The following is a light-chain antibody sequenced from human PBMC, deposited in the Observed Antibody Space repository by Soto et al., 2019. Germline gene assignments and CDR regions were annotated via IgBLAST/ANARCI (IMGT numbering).Light chain of an antibody. V-gene: IGKV3-20*01. Sequence: EIVLTQSPGTLSLSPGERATLSCRASQSVSSSYLAWYQQKPGQAPRLLIYGASSRATGIPDRFSGSGSGTDFTLTISRLDPEDCAVYYCQQYGRSLFTFGPGTKVDIK. J-gene: IGKJ3*01. CDR2: GAS. CDR1: QSVSSSY. CDR3: QQYGRSLFT.